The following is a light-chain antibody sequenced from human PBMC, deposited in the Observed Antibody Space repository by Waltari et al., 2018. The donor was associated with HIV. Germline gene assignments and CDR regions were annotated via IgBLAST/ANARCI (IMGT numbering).Light chain of an antibody. CDR3: QQYGSSPRT. V-gene: IGKV3-20*01. J-gene: IGKJ1*01. CDR1: RSVSSNY. CDR2: GIS. Sequence: EIVLTQSPGTLSLSPGERATLSCRASRSVSSNYLAWYQHKPGQAPRLLIYGISSRATGIPDRFSGSGSGTDFTLTISGLEPEDFALYYCQQYGSSPRTFGQGTRVEIK.